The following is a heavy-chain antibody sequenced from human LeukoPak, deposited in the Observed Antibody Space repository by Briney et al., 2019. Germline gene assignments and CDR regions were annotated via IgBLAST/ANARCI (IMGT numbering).Heavy chain of an antibody. D-gene: IGHD4-23*01. V-gene: IGHV3-30-3*01. J-gene: IGHJ4*02. Sequence: PGGSLRLSCAAPGFTFSSYATHWVRQAPGKGLEWVAVISYDGSNKYYADSVKGRFTISRDNSKNTLYLQMNSLRAEDTAVYYCARGATVVTPCDYWGQGTLVTVSS. CDR1: GFTFSSYA. CDR2: ISYDGSNK. CDR3: ARGATVVTPCDY.